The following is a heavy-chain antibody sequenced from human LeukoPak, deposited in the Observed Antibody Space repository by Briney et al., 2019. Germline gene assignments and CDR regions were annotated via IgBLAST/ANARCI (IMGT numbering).Heavy chain of an antibody. J-gene: IGHJ6*03. CDR3: ARDTGGSGSYHHREDYYYYYYMDV. V-gene: IGHV1-69*05. CDR2: IIPIFGTA. D-gene: IGHD3-10*01. Sequence: SVKASCKASGGTFSSYAISWVRQAPGQRLEWMCGIIPIFGTANYAQKFQGRVTITTDESTSTAYMELSSLRSEDTAVYYCARDTGGSGSYHHREDYYYYYYMDVWGKGTTVTVSS. CDR1: GGTFSSYA.